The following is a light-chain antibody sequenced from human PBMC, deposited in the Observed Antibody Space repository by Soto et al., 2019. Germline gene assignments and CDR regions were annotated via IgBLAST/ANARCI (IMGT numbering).Light chain of an antibody. CDR1: SSDVGGYNY. CDR2: DVS. CDR3: ASYTSSSTLV. J-gene: IGLJ3*02. V-gene: IGLV2-14*01. Sequence: QSALTQPVSVSGSPGQSITISCTGTSSDVGGYNYVSWYQQHPGKAPKLMIYDVSNRPSGVSNRFSGSKSGNMASLTISGLQAEDEADYYCASYTSSSTLVFGGGTKLTVL.